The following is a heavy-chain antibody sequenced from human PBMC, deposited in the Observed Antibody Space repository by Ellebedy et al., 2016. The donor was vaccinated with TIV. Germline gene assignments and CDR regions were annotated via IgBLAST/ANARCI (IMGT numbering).Heavy chain of an antibody. V-gene: IGHV3-48*02. J-gene: IGHJ4*02. CDR1: GFTFSSYS. Sequence: GESLKISCAASGFTFSSYSMNWVRQAPGKGLEWVSYISSSSSTIYYADYVKGRFTISRDNAKNSLYLQMNSLRDEDTAVYYCARDLESSSWFKGTLLGIINDYWGQGTLVTVSS. CDR3: ARDLESSSWFKGTLLGIINDY. D-gene: IGHD6-13*01. CDR2: ISSSSSTI.